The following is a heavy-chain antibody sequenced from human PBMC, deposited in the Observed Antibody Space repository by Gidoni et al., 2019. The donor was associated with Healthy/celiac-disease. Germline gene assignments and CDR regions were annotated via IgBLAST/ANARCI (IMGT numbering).Heavy chain of an antibody. CDR3: ARGDDSSGYYYSFDY. Sequence: QVQLVESGGGVVQPGRSLRLSCAGSGFTFSSYGMHWVRQAPGKGLEWVAVIWYDGSNKYYADSVKGRFTISRDNSKNTLYLQMNSLRAEDTAVYYCARGDDSSGYYYSFDYWGQGTLVTVSS. J-gene: IGHJ4*02. V-gene: IGHV3-33*01. D-gene: IGHD3-22*01. CDR2: IWYDGSNK. CDR1: GFTFSSYG.